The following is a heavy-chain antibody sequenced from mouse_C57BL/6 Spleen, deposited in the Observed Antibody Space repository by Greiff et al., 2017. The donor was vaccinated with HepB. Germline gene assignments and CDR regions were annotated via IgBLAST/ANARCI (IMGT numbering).Heavy chain of an antibody. CDR2: ISSGGSYT. J-gene: IGHJ1*03. CDR3: ARHQSSYYYGSSHWYFDV. V-gene: IGHV5-6*01. D-gene: IGHD1-1*01. Sequence: EVMLVESGGDLVKPGGSLKLSCAASGFTFSSYGMSWVRQTPDKRLEWVATISSGGSYTYYPDSVKGRFTISRDNAKNTLYLQMSSLKSEDTAMYYCARHQSSYYYGSSHWYFDVWGTGTTVTVSS. CDR1: GFTFSSYG.